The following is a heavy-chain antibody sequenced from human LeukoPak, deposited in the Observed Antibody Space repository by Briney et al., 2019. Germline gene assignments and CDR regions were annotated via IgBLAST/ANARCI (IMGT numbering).Heavy chain of an antibody. D-gene: IGHD3-10*01. Sequence: GGSLRLSCAASGFTISNYWMSCVRQAPGKGLEWVANIKQDGSEKKYVDSVEGRFSISRDNAKNSLYLQIYTLRVEDTAGYYCARWYGGSGSWVLDVWGQGTTVTVSS. CDR1: GFTISNYW. CDR3: ARWYGGSGSWVLDV. V-gene: IGHV3-7*04. J-gene: IGHJ6*02. CDR2: IKQDGSEK.